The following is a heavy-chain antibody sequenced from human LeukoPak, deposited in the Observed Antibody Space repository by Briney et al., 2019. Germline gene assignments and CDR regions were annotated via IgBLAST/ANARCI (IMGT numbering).Heavy chain of an antibody. D-gene: IGHD3-10*01. CDR2: ISSDGDNE. Sequence: GGSLRLSCAASGFTFSFHPMHWVRQAPGKGLEWVAVISSDGDNEFYADSVKGRFTISRDNSRNTLYLQMNTLRPEDTALYFCARGGNGAWFEGGYWGQGTLVTVSS. CDR3: ARGGNGAWFEGGY. CDR1: GFTFSFHP. J-gene: IGHJ4*02. V-gene: IGHV3-30-3*01.